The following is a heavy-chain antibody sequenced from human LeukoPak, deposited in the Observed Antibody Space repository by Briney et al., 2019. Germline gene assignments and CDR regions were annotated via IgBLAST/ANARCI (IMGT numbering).Heavy chain of an antibody. CDR2: MNPNSGNT. CDR1: GYTFTSYD. D-gene: IGHD3-22*01. V-gene: IGHV1-8*01. J-gene: IGHJ2*01. CDR3: ARGGLGVYDKLNFDL. Sequence: ASVKVYCKASGYTFTSYDINWVRQATGQGLEWMGWMNPNSGNTGYAQKFQGRVTMTRNTSISTAYMKLSSLRSEDTAVYYCARGGLGVYDKLNFDLWGRGTLVTVSS.